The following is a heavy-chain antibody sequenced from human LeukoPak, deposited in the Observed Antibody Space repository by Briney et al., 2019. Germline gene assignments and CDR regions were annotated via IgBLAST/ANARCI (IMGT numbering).Heavy chain of an antibody. D-gene: IGHD5-24*01. Sequence: PGGSLRLSCAASGFTFRIYGMNWVRQAPGKGLEWVSVIYSGGYTYYADSVKGRFTISRDHSKNTLYLQMDSLRAEDTAVYYCARENGYKVFDYWGQGTLVTVSS. CDR2: IYSGGYT. V-gene: IGHV3-53*01. CDR3: ARENGYKVFDY. J-gene: IGHJ4*02. CDR1: GFTFRIYG.